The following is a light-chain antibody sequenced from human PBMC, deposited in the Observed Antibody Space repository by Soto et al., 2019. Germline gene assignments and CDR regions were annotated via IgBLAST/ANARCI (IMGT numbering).Light chain of an antibody. Sequence: EIVLTQSPGTLSLSPGERATLSCRASQSVSSSYLAWYQQKPGQAPRLIIYGASDRATGIPDRFSGSGSGTDFTLTISRLEPEDFAVHYCQQYGSSPYTFGQGTKLEIK. J-gene: IGKJ2*01. CDR2: GAS. CDR3: QQYGSSPYT. CDR1: QSVSSSY. V-gene: IGKV3-20*01.